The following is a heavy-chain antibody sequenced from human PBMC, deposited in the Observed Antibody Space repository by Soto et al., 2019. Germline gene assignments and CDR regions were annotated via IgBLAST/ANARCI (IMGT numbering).Heavy chain of an antibody. CDR1: GFTFSSYA. D-gene: IGHD3-9*01. V-gene: IGHV3-30-3*01. J-gene: IGHJ4*02. Sequence: QVQLVESGGGVVQPGRSLRLSCAASGFTFSSYAMHWVRQAPGKGLEWVAVISYDGSNKYYADSVKGRFTISRDNSKNTLHLQSHCLRAEDTTVYYCARDHHDILTGYSDSPYWGQGTLVIVSS. CDR2: ISYDGSNK. CDR3: ARDHHDILTGYSDSPY.